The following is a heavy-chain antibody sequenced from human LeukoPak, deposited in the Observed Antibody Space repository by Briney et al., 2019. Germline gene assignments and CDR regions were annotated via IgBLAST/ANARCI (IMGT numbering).Heavy chain of an antibody. D-gene: IGHD5-18*01. CDR1: GFTFSDYY. CDR3: ARDSRETALQDY. Sequence: PGGSLRLSCAASGFTFSDYYMSWMRQAPGKGLEWISYISSSGDTMFYADSVKGRFTISRDNAKNSLYLQMNSLRADDTAVYYCARDSRETALQDYWGQGTLVTVSS. CDR2: ISSSGDTM. J-gene: IGHJ4*02. V-gene: IGHV3-11*04.